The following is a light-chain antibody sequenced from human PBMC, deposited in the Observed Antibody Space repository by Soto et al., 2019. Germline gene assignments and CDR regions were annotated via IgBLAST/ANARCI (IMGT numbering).Light chain of an antibody. Sequence: QAVVTQPASVSGSPGQSITISCTGTSSDVGGYNYVSWYQQHPDKAPKLMIYDVSNRPSGVSNRFSGSKSDNTASLTISGLQAEDEADYYCSSYTSSSTHVVFGGGTKVTVL. CDR1: SSDVGGYNY. J-gene: IGLJ2*01. V-gene: IGLV2-14*03. CDR2: DVS. CDR3: SSYTSSSTHVV.